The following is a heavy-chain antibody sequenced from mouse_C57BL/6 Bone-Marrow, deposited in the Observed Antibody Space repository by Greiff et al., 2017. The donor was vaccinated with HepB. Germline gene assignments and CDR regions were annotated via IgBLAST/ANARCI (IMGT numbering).Heavy chain of an antibody. V-gene: IGHV5-6*02. CDR1: GFTFSSYG. CDR2: ISSGGSYT. CDR3: ARRKNYYGYFDY. D-gene: IGHD1-1*01. J-gene: IGHJ2*01. Sequence: EVKLVESGGDLVKPGGSLKLSCAASGFTFSSYGMSWVRQTPDKRLEWVATISSGGSYTYYPDSVKGRCTISRDNAKKTLYLQMSSLKSEDTAMYYCARRKNYYGYFDYWGQGTTLTVSS.